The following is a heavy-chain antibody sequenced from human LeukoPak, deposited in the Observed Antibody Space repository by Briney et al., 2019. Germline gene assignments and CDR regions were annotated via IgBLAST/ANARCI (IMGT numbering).Heavy chain of an antibody. J-gene: IGHJ6*02. D-gene: IGHD4-23*01. CDR3: AKDTGGNGAYFYAMDV. CDR1: GFAFHNYA. Sequence: TGGSLRHSCVGSGFAFHNYAMHWVRRPPGKGLEWVSAINWNSDTKAYADSVKGRFTISRDRARNSLYLQMDSLRPEDTALYYCAKDTGGNGAYFYAMDVWGQGTSVTVSS. CDR2: INWNSDTK. V-gene: IGHV3-9*01.